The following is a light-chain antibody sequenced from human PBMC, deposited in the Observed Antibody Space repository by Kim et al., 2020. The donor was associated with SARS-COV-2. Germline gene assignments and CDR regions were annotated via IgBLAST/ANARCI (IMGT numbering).Light chain of an antibody. CDR1: QSLSSSY. Sequence: EIVLTQSPGTLSLSPGERATLSCRASQSLSSSYLAWYQQKPGQAPSLLIYGASNRAAGIPDRFSGSGSGTDFTLTISRVEPEDFAVYYCQQYGSSRSFGQGTKVDIK. CDR2: GAS. V-gene: IGKV3-20*01. CDR3: QQYGSSRS. J-gene: IGKJ1*01.